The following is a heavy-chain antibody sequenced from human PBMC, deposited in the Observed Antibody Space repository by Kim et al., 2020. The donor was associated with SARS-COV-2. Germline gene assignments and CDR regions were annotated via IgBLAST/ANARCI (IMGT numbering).Heavy chain of an antibody. CDR3: AIDGTYYYGSGSYDPYYYY. CDR1: GGTFSSYA. J-gene: IGHJ6*01. D-gene: IGHD3-10*01. V-gene: IGHV1-69*04. Sequence: SVKLSCKASGGTFSSYAISWVRQAPGQGLEWMGRIIPILGIANYAQKFQGRVTITADKSTSTAYMELSSLRSEDTAVYYCAIDGTYYYGSGSYDPYYYY. CDR2: IIPILGIA.